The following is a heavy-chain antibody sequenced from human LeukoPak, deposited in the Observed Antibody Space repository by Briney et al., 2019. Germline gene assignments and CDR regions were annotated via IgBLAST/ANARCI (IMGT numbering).Heavy chain of an antibody. Sequence: SQTLSLTCTVSGGSISSGGYYWSWIRQHPGKGLEWIGYIYYSGSTYYNPSLKSRVTISVDTSKNQCSLKLSSVTAADTAVYYCARGFGGSAKYYYYYYYMDVWGKGTTVTVSS. CDR1: GGSISSGGYY. V-gene: IGHV4-31*03. J-gene: IGHJ6*03. CDR3: ARGFGGSAKYYYYYYYMDV. D-gene: IGHD3-10*01. CDR2: IYYSGST.